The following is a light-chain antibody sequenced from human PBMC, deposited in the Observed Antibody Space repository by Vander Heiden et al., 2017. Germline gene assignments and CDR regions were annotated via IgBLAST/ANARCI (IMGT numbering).Light chain of an antibody. V-gene: IGKV1-39*01. Sequence: DIQMTHSPSSLSASVGDRVTITCRASQSISNFLNWYQQKPGKAPNLLVNTASSLQSGVPSRFSGSGSGTDFTLTISGLQPEDFATYYCQQSSSTSPYTFDQGTKLEIK. CDR3: QQSSSTSPYT. CDR2: TAS. CDR1: QSISNF. J-gene: IGKJ2*01.